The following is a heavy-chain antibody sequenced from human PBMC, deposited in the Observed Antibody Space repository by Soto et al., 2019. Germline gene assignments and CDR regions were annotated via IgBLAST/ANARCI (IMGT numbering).Heavy chain of an antibody. CDR1: GYTFTSYG. J-gene: IGHJ6*02. Sequence: ASVKVSCKASGYTFTSYGISWVRQAPGQGLEWMGWISAYNGNTNYAQKLQGRVTMTTDTSTSTAYMELRSLRSDDTAVYYCARAVVVVGVYYYYYGMDVWGQGTTVIVSS. CDR2: ISAYNGNT. CDR3: ARAVVVVGVYYYYYGMDV. D-gene: IGHD2-2*01. V-gene: IGHV1-18*01.